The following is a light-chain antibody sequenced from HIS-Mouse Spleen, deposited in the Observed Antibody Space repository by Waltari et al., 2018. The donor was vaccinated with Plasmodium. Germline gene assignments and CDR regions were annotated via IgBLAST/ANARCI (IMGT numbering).Light chain of an antibody. CDR2: HDS. CDR3: YSAADNNLV. CDR1: VLAKKY. Sequence: SYELTQPSSVSVSPGQTARITCSGDVLAKKYARWFQQKPGQAPVLVIYHDSERPSGIPERFSGSSSGSTVTLTISGAQVEDEADYYCYSAADNNLVFGGGTKLTVL. J-gene: IGLJ3*02. V-gene: IGLV3-27*01.